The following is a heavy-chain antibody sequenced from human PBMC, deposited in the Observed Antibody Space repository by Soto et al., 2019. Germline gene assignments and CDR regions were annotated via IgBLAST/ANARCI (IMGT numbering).Heavy chain of an antibody. CDR1: GFTFSSYG. D-gene: IGHD6-19*01. Sequence: QVQLVESGGGVVQPGRSLRLSCAASGFTFSSYGMHWVRQAPGKGLEWVAVISYDGSNKYYADSVKGRFTISRDNSKNTLYLQMNSLRAEDTAVYYCAKPPFGGWDWYFDLWGRGTLVTVSS. CDR3: AKPPFGGWDWYFDL. J-gene: IGHJ2*01. CDR2: ISYDGSNK. V-gene: IGHV3-30*18.